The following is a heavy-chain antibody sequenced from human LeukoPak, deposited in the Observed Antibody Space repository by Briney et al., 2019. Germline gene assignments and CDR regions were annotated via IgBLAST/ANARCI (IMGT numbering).Heavy chain of an antibody. CDR3: ARQGTLSGQGDY. J-gene: IGHJ4*02. CDR1: GGSISSSSYY. V-gene: IGHV4-39*01. D-gene: IGHD1-26*01. CDR2: IYYSGST. Sequence: PSETLSLTCTVSGGSISSSSYYWGWIRQPPGKGLEWIGSIYYSGSTYYNPSLKSRVTISVDTSKNQFSLKLSSVTAADTAVYYCARQGTLSGQGDYWGQGTLVTVSS.